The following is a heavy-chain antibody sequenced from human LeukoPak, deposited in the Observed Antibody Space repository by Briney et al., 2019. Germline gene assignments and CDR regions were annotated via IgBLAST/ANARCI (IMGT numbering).Heavy chain of an antibody. V-gene: IGHV1-69*05. CDR3: ARYLAAAGCLDAFDI. CDR2: IIPIFGTA. Sequence: GASVKVSCKASGGTFSSYAISWVRQAPGQGLEWMGRIIPIFGTANYAQKFQGRVTITTDESTSTAYMELSSLGSEDTAVYYCARYLAAAGCLDAFDIWGQGTMVTVSS. CDR1: GGTFSSYA. J-gene: IGHJ3*02. D-gene: IGHD6-13*01.